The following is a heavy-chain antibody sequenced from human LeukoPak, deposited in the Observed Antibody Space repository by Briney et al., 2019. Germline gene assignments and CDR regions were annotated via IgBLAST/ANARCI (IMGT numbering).Heavy chain of an antibody. V-gene: IGHV4-4*02. CDR2: IYHSGST. D-gene: IGHD2-15*01. CDR3: ARLVVVAATSYYGMDV. Sequence: PSGTLSLTCAVSGGSISSSNWWSWVRQPPGKGLEWIGEIYHSGSTNYNPSLKSRVTISVDKSKNQFSLKLSSVTAADTAVYYCARLVVVAATSYYGMDVWXQGTTVTVSS. J-gene: IGHJ6*02. CDR1: GGSISSSNW.